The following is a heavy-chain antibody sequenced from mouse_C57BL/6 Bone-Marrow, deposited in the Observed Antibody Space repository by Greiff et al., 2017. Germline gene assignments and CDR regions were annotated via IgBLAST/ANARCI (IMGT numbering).Heavy chain of an antibody. CDR1: GYTFTGYW. Sequence: QVQLQQSGAELMKPGASVKLSCKASGYTFTGYWIEWVKQRPGQGLEWIGEILPGSGSTNYNEKFKGKAAFTADTSSNTANMPLSSLTTEASAIYSCARSGSIRYYFDYWGQGTTLTVSS. J-gene: IGHJ2*01. D-gene: IGHD1-1*01. V-gene: IGHV1-9*01. CDR2: ILPGSGST. CDR3: ARSGSIRYYFDY.